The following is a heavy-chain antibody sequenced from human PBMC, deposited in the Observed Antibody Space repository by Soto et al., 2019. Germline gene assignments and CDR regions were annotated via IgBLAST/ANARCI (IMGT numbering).Heavy chain of an antibody. CDR2: INPSGGSA. D-gene: IGHD1-26*01. CDR1: GYTFTTYY. V-gene: IGHV1-46*01. J-gene: IGHJ4*02. CDR3: ARSPMLGWLLSWHFDY. Sequence: QVQLVQSGAEVKKPGASVKVSCKASGYTFTTYYIHWVRQAPGQGLEWIGVINPSGGSATYKQNFQDRVTMTRDTSTSTVTMELGSLTTDDTALYYGARSPMLGWLLSWHFDYWGQGALVTVAS.